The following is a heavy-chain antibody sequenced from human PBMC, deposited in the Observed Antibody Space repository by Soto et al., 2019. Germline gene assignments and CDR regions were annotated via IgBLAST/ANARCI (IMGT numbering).Heavy chain of an antibody. D-gene: IGHD1-26*01. V-gene: IGHV3-30*18. CDR2: ISYDGSNK. Sequence: PGGSLRLSCAASGFTFSSYGMHWVRQAPGKGLEWVAVISYDGSNKYYADSVKGRFTISRDNSKNTLYLQMNSLRAEDTAVYYCAKPPKIVGAETNWFDPWGQGTLVTVSS. J-gene: IGHJ5*02. CDR3: AKPPKIVGAETNWFDP. CDR1: GFTFSSYG.